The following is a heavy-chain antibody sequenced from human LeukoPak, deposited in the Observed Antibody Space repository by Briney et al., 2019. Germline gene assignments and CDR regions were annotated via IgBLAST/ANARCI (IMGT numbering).Heavy chain of an antibody. Sequence: GGSLRLSCAVSGFTFSHAWMSWVRQAPGKGLEWAGRIKSKTDGGTTDYAAPVKGRFTISRDDSKNTLYLQMNSLKSEDTAVYYCTTIRGFCSGRSCLGYWGQGTLVTVSS. CDR3: TTIRGFCSGRSCLGY. CDR2: IKSKTDGGTT. CDR1: GFTFSHAW. V-gene: IGHV3-15*01. J-gene: IGHJ4*02. D-gene: IGHD2-15*01.